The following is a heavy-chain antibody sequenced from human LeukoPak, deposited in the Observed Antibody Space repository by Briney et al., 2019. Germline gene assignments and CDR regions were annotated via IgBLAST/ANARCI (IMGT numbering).Heavy chain of an antibody. Sequence: PSETLSLTCAVYGGSFSGYYWSWIRRPPGKGLEWIGEINHSGSTNYNPSLKSRVTISVDTSKNQFSLKLSSVTAADTAVYYCARAPGDASSTSCYVMDYWGQGTLVTVSS. CDR3: ARAPGDASSTSCYVMDY. CDR1: GGSFSGYY. CDR2: INHSGST. J-gene: IGHJ4*02. D-gene: IGHD2-2*01. V-gene: IGHV4-34*01.